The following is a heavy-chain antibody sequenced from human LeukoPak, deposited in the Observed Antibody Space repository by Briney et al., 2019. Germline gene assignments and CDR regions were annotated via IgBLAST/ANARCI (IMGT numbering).Heavy chain of an antibody. CDR3: ARENSQAVAGIDY. Sequence: GASVKVSCKASGYTFTSYGISWVRQAPGQGLEWMGWISAYNGNTNYAQKFQGRVTMTRDTSTSTVYMELSSLRSEDTAVYYCARENSQAVAGIDYWGQGTLVTVSS. D-gene: IGHD6-19*01. CDR1: GYTFTSYG. V-gene: IGHV1-18*01. CDR2: ISAYNGNT. J-gene: IGHJ4*02.